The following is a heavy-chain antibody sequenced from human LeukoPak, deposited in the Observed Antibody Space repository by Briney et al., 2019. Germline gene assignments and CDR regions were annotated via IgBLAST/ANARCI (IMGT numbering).Heavy chain of an antibody. V-gene: IGHV3-23*01. CDR2: ISGSGGST. CDR3: ARVYSGSYYNWFDP. J-gene: IGHJ5*02. CDR1: GFTFSSYA. D-gene: IGHD1-26*01. Sequence: GGSLRLSCAASGFTFSSYAMSWVRQAPGKGLEWVSAISGSGGSTYYADSVKGRFTISRDNSKNTLYLQMNSLRAEDTAVYYCARVYSGSYYNWFDPWGQGTLVTVSS.